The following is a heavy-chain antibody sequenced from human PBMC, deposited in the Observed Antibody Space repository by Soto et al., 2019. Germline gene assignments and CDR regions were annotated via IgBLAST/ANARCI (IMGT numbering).Heavy chain of an antibody. CDR1: GGTFSSYT. V-gene: IGHV1-69*02. CDR2: IIPILGIA. J-gene: IGHJ6*02. Sequence: QVQLVQSGAEVKKPGSSVKVSCKASGGTFSSYTISWVRQARGQGLEWMGRIIPILGIANYAQKFQGRVTITADKSTSTAYVELSSLRSEDTAVYYCARFLSGMDVWGQGTTVTVSS. CDR3: ARFLSGMDV.